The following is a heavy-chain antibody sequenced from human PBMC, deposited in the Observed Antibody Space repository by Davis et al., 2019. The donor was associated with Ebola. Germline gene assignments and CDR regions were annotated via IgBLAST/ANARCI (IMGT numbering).Heavy chain of an antibody. CDR1: GFTVSSNY. CDR3: ARDLSGAAAGSN. V-gene: IGHV3-53*01. Sequence: GGSLRLSCAASGFTVSSNYMSWVRQAPGKGLEWVSVIYSGGSTYYADSVKGRFTISRDNSKNTLYLQMNSLRAEDTAVYYCARDLSGAAAGSNWGQGTLVTVSS. D-gene: IGHD6-13*01. J-gene: IGHJ4*02. CDR2: IYSGGST.